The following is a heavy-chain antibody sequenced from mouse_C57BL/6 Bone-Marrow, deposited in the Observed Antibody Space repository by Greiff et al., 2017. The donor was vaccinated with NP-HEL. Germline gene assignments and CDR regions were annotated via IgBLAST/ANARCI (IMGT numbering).Heavy chain of an antibody. CDR2: IDPANGNT. CDR3: AKFSYYYGSSYWYFDV. J-gene: IGHJ1*03. Sequence: VQLKESVAELVRPGASVKLSCTASGFNIKNTYMHWVKQRPEQGLEWIGRIDPANGNTKYAPKFQGKATITADTSSNTAYLQLSSLTSEDTAIYYCAKFSYYYGSSYWYFDVWGTGTTVTVSS. CDR1: GFNIKNTY. V-gene: IGHV14-3*01. D-gene: IGHD1-1*01.